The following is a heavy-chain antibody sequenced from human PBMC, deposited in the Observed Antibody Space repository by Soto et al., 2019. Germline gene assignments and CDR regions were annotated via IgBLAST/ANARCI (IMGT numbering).Heavy chain of an antibody. Sequence: PSETLSLTCTVSGGSINNYYWSWIRQPPGKGLEWIGYIYYSGSTNYNPSLKSRVTISVDKSKNQFSLKLSSVTAADTAVYYCARAAISGRYYYYGMDVWGQGTTVTVSS. D-gene: IGHD3-9*01. CDR2: IYYSGST. CDR3: ARAAISGRYYYYGMDV. CDR1: GGSINNYY. V-gene: IGHV4-59*12. J-gene: IGHJ6*02.